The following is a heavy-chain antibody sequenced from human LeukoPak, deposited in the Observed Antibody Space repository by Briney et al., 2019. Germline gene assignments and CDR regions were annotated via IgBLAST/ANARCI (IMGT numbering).Heavy chain of an antibody. CDR1: GFHFRDYY. J-gene: IGHJ1*01. CDR3: ARGSYYFEDSGYYSAEYFHL. CDR2: ISSSGSST. V-gene: IGHV3-11*06. Sequence: GGSLRLSCAASGFHFRDYYMTWIRRAPGKGLEWLSYISSSGSSTNYAASVKGRFTVSRDNAKNSLFLQMDNLRLDDTAVYYCARGSYYFEDSGYYSAEYFHLWGQGTLVTVSS. D-gene: IGHD3-22*01.